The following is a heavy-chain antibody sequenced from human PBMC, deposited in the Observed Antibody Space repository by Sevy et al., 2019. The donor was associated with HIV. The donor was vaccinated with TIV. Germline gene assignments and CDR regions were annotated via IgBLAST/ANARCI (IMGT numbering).Heavy chain of an antibody. Sequence: GGSLRLSCAASGFTFSSYAMSWVRQAPGKGLEWVSAISGSGGSTYYADSVKGRFTISRDNSRNTLYLQMNSLRAEDTAVYYCAKDTQRTPTPAFFDYWGQGTLVTVSS. CDR2: ISGSGGST. V-gene: IGHV3-23*01. CDR3: AKDTQRTPTPAFFDY. J-gene: IGHJ4*02. CDR1: GFTFSSYA.